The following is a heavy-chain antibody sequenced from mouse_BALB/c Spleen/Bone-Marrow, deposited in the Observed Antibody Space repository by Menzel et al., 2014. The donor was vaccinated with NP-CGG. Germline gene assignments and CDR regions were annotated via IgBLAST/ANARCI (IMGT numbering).Heavy chain of an antibody. CDR1: GYTFTSYW. Sequence: VQRVESGAELVKPGASVKMSCKASGYTFTSYWMHWVKQRPGQGLERIGTIDPSDSYTSYNQKFKGKATLTVDTSSSTAYMQLSSLTSEDSAVYYCTMGDYDGGYYFDYWGQGTTLTVSS. D-gene: IGHD2-4*01. V-gene: IGHV1S127*01. CDR3: TMGDYDGGYYFDY. J-gene: IGHJ2*01. CDR2: IDPSDSYT.